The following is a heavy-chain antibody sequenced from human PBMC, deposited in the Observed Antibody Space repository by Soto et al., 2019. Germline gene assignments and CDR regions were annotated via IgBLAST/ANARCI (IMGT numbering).Heavy chain of an antibody. J-gene: IGHJ3*02. Sequence: GGSLRLSCAASGFTVSSNYMSWVRQAPGKGLEWVSVIYSGGSTYYADSVKGRFTISRHNSKNTLYLQMNSLRAEDTAVYYCARDRPGIAAAVDAFDIWGQGTMVTVSS. CDR2: IYSGGST. V-gene: IGHV3-53*04. CDR3: ARDRPGIAAAVDAFDI. D-gene: IGHD6-13*01. CDR1: GFTVSSNY.